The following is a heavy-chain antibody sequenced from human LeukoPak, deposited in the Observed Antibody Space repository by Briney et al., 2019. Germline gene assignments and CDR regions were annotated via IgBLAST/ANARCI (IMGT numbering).Heavy chain of an antibody. Sequence: GGSLRLSCAASGFTFSSYWMHWVSQGPGKGLVWVSRIKTDGSETIYADSVKGRFTISRDNAKNTLFLQMNSLRAEDTAVYYCARGVTSNAPSDCWGQGTLVTVSS. D-gene: IGHD4-11*01. CDR2: IKTDGSET. V-gene: IGHV3-74*01. J-gene: IGHJ4*02. CDR3: ARGVTSNAPSDC. CDR1: GFTFSSYW.